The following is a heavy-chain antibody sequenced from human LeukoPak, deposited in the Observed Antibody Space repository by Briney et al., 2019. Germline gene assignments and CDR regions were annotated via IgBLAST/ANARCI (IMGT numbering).Heavy chain of an antibody. V-gene: IGHV3-23*01. CDR2: ITGSGDST. CDR1: GFTFSNSA. CDR3: TKGTLVRGFDY. D-gene: IGHD3-10*01. J-gene: IGHJ4*02. Sequence: PGGSLTLSCAASGFTFSNSAMSWVRQAPGMGLEWVSAITGSGDSTYYSDSVKGRFTISRDNSKNTLYLQMSSLRAENTAVYYCTKGTLVRGFDYWGQGTLVTVSS.